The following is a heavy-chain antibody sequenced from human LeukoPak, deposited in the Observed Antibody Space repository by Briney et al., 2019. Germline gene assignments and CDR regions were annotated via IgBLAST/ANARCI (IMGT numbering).Heavy chain of an antibody. V-gene: IGHV4-39*07. CDR3: ARGGQLLWFGELLSYAFDI. CDR2: VSYGGST. Sequence: SETLSLTCTVSGDSINDDDYYWGWIRQPPGKGLEHIGSVSYGGSTYYSPSLKSRVTISVDTSKNQFSLKLSSVTAADTAVYYCARGGQLLWFGELLSYAFDIWGQGTMVTVSS. CDR1: GDSINDDDYY. J-gene: IGHJ3*02. D-gene: IGHD3-10*01.